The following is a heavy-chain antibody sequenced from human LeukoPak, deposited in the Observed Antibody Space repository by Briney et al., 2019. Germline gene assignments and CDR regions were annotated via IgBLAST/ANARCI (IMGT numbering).Heavy chain of an antibody. J-gene: IGHJ4*02. V-gene: IGHV3-30*04. Sequence: GGSLRLSCAASGFTFSSYAMHWVRQAPGKGLEWVAVISYDGSNKYYADSVKGRFTISRDNSKNTLYLQMNSLRAEDTAVYYCAREDSSGWYYFDYWGQGTLVTVSS. CDR1: GFTFSSYA. CDR2: ISYDGSNK. D-gene: IGHD6-19*01. CDR3: AREDSSGWYYFDY.